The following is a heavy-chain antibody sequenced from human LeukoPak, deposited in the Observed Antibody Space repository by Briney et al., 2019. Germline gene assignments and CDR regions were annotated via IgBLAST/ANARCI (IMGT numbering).Heavy chain of an antibody. CDR2: ISYDGSNK. Sequence: GSLRLSCAASGFTFSSYAMHWVRQAPGKGLEWVAVISYDGSNKYYADSVKGRFTISRDNSKNTLYLQMNSLRAEDTAVYYCARAPSTIFGVVIYYFDYWGQGTLVTVSS. CDR1: GFTFSSYA. V-gene: IGHV3-30-3*01. CDR3: ARAPSTIFGVVIYYFDY. J-gene: IGHJ4*02. D-gene: IGHD3-3*01.